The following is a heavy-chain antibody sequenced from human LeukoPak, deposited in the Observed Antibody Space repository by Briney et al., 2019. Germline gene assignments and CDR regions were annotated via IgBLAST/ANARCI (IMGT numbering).Heavy chain of an antibody. CDR3: ARESSGSYLENAFDI. Sequence: PGGSLRLSCAASGLTFSSYGMHWVRQAPGKGLEWVAVIWYDVSNTYYADSVKGRFTISRDNSKNTLYLQMSSLRAEDTAVYYCARESSGSYLENAFDIWGQGTMVTVSS. D-gene: IGHD1-26*01. V-gene: IGHV3-33*01. CDR1: GLTFSSYG. J-gene: IGHJ3*02. CDR2: IWYDVSNT.